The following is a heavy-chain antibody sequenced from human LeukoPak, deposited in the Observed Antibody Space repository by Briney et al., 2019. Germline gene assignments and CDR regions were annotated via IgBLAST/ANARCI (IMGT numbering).Heavy chain of an antibody. CDR3: AGGIVVVTALDY. Sequence: GGSLRLSCAASGFTFSSYSMKWVRHAPGKGLEWVSSISSSSSYVYYADSVKGRFTISRDNAKNSLYLQMNSLRAEDTAVYYCAGGIVVVTALDYWGQGTLVTVSS. V-gene: IGHV3-21*01. J-gene: IGHJ4*02. D-gene: IGHD2-21*02. CDR1: GFTFSSYS. CDR2: ISSSSSYV.